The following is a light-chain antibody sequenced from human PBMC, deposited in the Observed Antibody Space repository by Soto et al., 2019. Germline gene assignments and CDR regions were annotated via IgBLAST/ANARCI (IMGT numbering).Light chain of an antibody. Sequence: SYELTQPSSVSVSPGQTARITCSGDVLAKKYARWFQQKPGQAPVLVIYKDSERPSGIPERFSGSSSGTTVTLTIGGAQVEDEADYYCYSAADNNLGVFGGGTKLPVL. CDR3: YSAADNNLGV. CDR2: KDS. CDR1: VLAKKY. J-gene: IGLJ3*02. V-gene: IGLV3-27*01.